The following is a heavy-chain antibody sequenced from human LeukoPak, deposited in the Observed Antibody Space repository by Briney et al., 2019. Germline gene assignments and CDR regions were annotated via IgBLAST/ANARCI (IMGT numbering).Heavy chain of an antibody. Sequence: ALVKVSCKASGYTFTGYYMHWVRQAPGQGLEWMGWINPNSGGTNYAQKFQGRVTMTRDTSISTAYMELSRLRSDDTAVYYCARDIPEYYYGSGSYYAFDIWGQGTTVNVSS. CDR1: GYTFTGYY. CDR2: INPNSGGT. CDR3: ARDIPEYYYGSGSYYAFDI. V-gene: IGHV1-2*02. D-gene: IGHD3-10*01. J-gene: IGHJ3*02.